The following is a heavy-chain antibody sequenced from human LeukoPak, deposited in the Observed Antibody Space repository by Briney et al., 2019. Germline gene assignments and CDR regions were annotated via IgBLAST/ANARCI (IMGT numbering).Heavy chain of an antibody. Sequence: PSETLSLTCTVSGGSISSYYWSWIRQPPGKGLEWIGYIYYSGSTNYNPSLKSRVTISVGTSKNQFSLKLSSVTAADTAVYYCARAVSGAWFDPWGQGTLVTVSS. V-gene: IGHV4-59*08. CDR1: GGSISSYY. J-gene: IGHJ5*02. CDR3: ARAVSGAWFDP. CDR2: IYYSGST.